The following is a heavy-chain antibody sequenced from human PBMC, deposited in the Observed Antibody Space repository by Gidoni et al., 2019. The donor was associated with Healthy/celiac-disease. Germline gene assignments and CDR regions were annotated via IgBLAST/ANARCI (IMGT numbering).Heavy chain of an antibody. Sequence: QVQLQQWGAGLLKPSEPLSLTGADYGGSFSGYYWSWLRQTPGKGLEWIGEIHHSGSTNYNPSLKSRVTISVDTSKNQFSLKLSSVTAADTAVYYCAREGGNEINWFDPWGQGTLVTVSS. CDR1: GGSFSGYY. CDR3: AREGGNEINWFDP. J-gene: IGHJ5*02. V-gene: IGHV4-34*01. D-gene: IGHD2-15*01. CDR2: IHHSGST.